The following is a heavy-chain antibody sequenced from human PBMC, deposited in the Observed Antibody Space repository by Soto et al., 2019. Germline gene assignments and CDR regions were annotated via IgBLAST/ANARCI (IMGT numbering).Heavy chain of an antibody. CDR1: GFTFSSYA. Sequence: EVQLLESGGGLVQPGGSLRLSCAASGFTFSSYAMSWVRQAPGKGLEWVSAISGSGGSTYYADSVKGRFTISRDNSKNTLYLQMNSLRAEDTAVYYCAMNYGDRGDLFDYWGQGTLVTVSS. D-gene: IGHD4-17*01. J-gene: IGHJ4*02. CDR2: ISGSGGST. CDR3: AMNYGDRGDLFDY. V-gene: IGHV3-23*01.